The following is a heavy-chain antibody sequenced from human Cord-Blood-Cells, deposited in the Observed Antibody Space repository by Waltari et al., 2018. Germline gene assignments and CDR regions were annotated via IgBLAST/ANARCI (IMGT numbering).Heavy chain of an antibody. CDR3: ARGGSSDAFDI. Sequence: QVQLQESGPGLVKPSQTLSLTCTVSGGSISSGSYYWSWIRQPAGKGLEWIGYIYTSGSTNYNPPLKSRVTISVDTSKNQFSLKLSSVTAADTAVYYCARGGSSDAFDIWGQGTMVTVSS. CDR1: GGSISSGSYY. CDR2: IYTSGST. V-gene: IGHV4-61*09. D-gene: IGHD6-6*01. J-gene: IGHJ3*02.